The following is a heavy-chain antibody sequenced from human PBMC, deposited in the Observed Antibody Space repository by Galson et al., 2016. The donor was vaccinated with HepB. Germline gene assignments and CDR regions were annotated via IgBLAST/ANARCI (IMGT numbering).Heavy chain of an antibody. CDR3: AKTPDTSAYYTYPMDV. D-gene: IGHD3-10*01. Sequence: SLRLSCAASGFTFRTYSMNWVRQAPGKGPEWVSAMSASEGTTYYAGSVKGRFTNSRDKYKHTLYLQMNNMSAEDTDGYDCAKTPDTSAYYTYPMDVWGQGTTVTVSS. J-gene: IGHJ6*02. V-gene: IGHV3-23*01. CDR1: GFTFRTYS. CDR2: MSASEGTT.